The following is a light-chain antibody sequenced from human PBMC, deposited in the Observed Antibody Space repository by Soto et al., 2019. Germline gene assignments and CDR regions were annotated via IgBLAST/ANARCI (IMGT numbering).Light chain of an antibody. CDR1: QNIDTW. CDR2: KAS. CDR3: KQVKSHST. Sequence: DIQMTQSPSTLSASVVDRVTITCRSSQNIDTWLAWYQQKPGKAPKLLIQKASSLESGVPSRFRGSGSGTEFTLTISSLQPDDLATYYCKQVKSHSTFGQGTKVDIK. V-gene: IGKV1-5*03. J-gene: IGKJ1*01.